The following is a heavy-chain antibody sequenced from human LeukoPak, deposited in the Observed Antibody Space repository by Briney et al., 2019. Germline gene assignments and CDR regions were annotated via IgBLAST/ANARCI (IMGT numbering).Heavy chain of an antibody. Sequence: GGSLRLSCAASGFTVSSNYMSWVRQAPGKGLEWVSVIYSGGSTYYADSVKGRFTISRDNSKNTLYLQMSSLRAEDTAVYYCARGRGSFPPFFDYWGQGTLVTVSS. D-gene: IGHD1-26*01. CDR3: ARGRGSFPPFFDY. J-gene: IGHJ4*02. CDR1: GFTVSSNY. V-gene: IGHV3-53*01. CDR2: IYSGGST.